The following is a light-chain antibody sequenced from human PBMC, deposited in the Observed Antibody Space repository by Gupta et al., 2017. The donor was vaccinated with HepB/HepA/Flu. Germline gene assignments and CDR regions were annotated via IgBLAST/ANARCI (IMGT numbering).Light chain of an antibody. CDR2: AAS. Sequence: DILVAQSPSSLSASVGDRVTITCRASQSISSYLNWYQQKPGKAPKLLIYAASSLQSGVPSRFSSCGSGTDSLLIISRQPPEYVATYCRQQNNCPLTFGGGTKLEIK. J-gene: IGKJ4*01. V-gene: IGKV1-39*01. CDR3: QQNNCPLT. CDR1: QSISSY.